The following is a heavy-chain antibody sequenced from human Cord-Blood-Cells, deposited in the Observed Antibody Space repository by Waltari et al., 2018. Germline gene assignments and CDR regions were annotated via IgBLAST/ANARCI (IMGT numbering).Heavy chain of an antibody. Sequence: QVQLQQWGAGRLKPSETLSLPCAVYGGSFSGYSWSCLRQPPGKGLEWLGEINHSGSTNYNPSLKSRVTISVDTSKNQFSLKRSSVTAADTAVYYCASSKSSGYRVWVYWGQGTLVTVSS. D-gene: IGHD3-22*01. V-gene: IGHV4-34*01. CDR2: INHSGST. CDR1: GGSFSGYS. J-gene: IGHJ4*02. CDR3: ASSKSSGYRVWVY.